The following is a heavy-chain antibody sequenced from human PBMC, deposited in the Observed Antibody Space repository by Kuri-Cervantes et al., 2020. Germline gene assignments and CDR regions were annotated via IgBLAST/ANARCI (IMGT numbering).Heavy chain of an antibody. Sequence: ASVKVSCKASGYTFTSYYMHWVRQAPGQGLEWMGIINPSGGSTSYAQKFQGRVTMTRDTSTSTVYMELSSLRSEDTAVYYCARGRPLLYSSSPRHNWFDPWGQGTLVTVSS. CDR2: INPSGGST. V-gene: IGHV1-46*01. CDR3: ARGRPLLYSSSPRHNWFDP. CDR1: GYTFTSYY. J-gene: IGHJ5*02. D-gene: IGHD6-6*01.